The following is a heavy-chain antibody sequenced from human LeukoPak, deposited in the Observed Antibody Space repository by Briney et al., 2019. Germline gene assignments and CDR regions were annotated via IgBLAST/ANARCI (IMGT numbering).Heavy chain of an antibody. CDR2: ISGSSSYI. J-gene: IGHJ6*02. CDR3: ARMDTGGYGMDV. D-gene: IGHD5-18*01. CDR1: GFTFSSYS. V-gene: IGHV3-21*01. Sequence: GGSLRLSCAASGFTFSSYSMNWVRQAPGKGLEWVSSISGSSSYIYYADSVKGRFTIFRDNAKNSLYLQMNSLRAEDTAVYYCARMDTGGYGMDVWGQGTTVTVSS.